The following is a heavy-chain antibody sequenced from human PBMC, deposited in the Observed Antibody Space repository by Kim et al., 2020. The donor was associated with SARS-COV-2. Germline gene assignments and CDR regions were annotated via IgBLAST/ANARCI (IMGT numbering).Heavy chain of an antibody. CDR1: GFTFNIYA. Sequence: GGSLRLSCAASGFTFNIYAMNWVRQAPGKGLEWASAFNGGSGTTYYTDSVKGRFTISRDNSKNTLYLQMNSLRDEDTAVYYCAKTATSSGWFDFDYWGQGTLVTVSS. D-gene: IGHD6-19*01. V-gene: IGHV3-23*01. J-gene: IGHJ4*02. CDR3: AKTATSSGWFDFDY. CDR2: FNGGSGTT.